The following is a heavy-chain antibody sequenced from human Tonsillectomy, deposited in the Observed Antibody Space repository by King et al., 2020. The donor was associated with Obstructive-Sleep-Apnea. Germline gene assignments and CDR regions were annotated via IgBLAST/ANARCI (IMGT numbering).Heavy chain of an antibody. CDR3: AKSLVGSCYSSIDY. Sequence: VQLVESGGGLVQPGGSLRLSCAASGFTFSSYAMNWGRQAPGKGLEWVSVISLTGDNKYYADSVKGRFTISRDNSKNTLYLQMNSLRAEDTAVYYCAKSLVGSCYSSIDYWGQGILVTVSS. CDR2: ISLTGDNK. D-gene: IGHD2-15*01. J-gene: IGHJ4*02. V-gene: IGHV3-23*04. CDR1: GFTFSSYA.